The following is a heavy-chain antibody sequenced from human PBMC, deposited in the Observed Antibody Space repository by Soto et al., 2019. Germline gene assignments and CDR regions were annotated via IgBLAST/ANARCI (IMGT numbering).Heavy chain of an antibody. CDR2: IYYSGSN. V-gene: IGHV4-59*08. Sequence: QVQLQESGPGLVKPSETLSLTCTVSGGSISSYYWSWIRQPPGKGLEWIGYIYYSGSNNYNPSLKSRVTISVDTSTIQFSLKLSSVTAADTAVYYCARLIRAGYSEYYFDYWGQGTLVTVSS. J-gene: IGHJ4*02. CDR1: GGSISSYY. CDR3: ARLIRAGYSEYYFDY. D-gene: IGHD5-18*01.